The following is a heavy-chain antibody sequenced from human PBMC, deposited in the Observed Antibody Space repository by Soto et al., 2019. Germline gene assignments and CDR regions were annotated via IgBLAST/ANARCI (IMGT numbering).Heavy chain of an antibody. CDR3: APSRLLSGYEYYYYYYGMDV. CDR1: GFSLSTSGVG. CDR2: IYWDDDK. D-gene: IGHD5-12*01. Sequence: QITLKESGPTLVKPTQTLTLTCTFSGFSLSTSGVGVGWIRQPPGKALERLALIYWDDDKRYSPSLKSRLTIPNDTSKTQVVLTLTTIYPVDTATYYCAPSRLLSGYEYYYYYYGMDVWGQGTTVTVSS. J-gene: IGHJ6*02. V-gene: IGHV2-5*02.